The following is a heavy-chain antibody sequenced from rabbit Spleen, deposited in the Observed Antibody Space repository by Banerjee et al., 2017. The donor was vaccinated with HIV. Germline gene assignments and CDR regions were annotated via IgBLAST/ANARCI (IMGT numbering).Heavy chain of an antibody. J-gene: IGHJ4*01. CDR2: IDTNDGDT. V-gene: IGHV1S45*01. CDR1: GFSFSSNW. D-gene: IGHD2-1*01. Sequence: LEESGGGLVKPGGSLTLTCTASGFSFSSNWICWVRQAPGKGLEWIACIDTNDGDTDDANWPKGRFTISKPSSTTVTLQMTSLTAADTATYFCARDLDGVIGWNFGWWGPGTLVTVS. CDR3: ARDLDGVIGWNFGW.